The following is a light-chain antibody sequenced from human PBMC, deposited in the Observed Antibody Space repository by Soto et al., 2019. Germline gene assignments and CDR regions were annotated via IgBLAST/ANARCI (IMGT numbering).Light chain of an antibody. V-gene: IGKV3-20*01. CDR2: GAS. J-gene: IGKJ2*01. Sequence: EIVLTQSPGTLSLSPGDGATLSCRASQSVSSTYLAWYQQKPGQAPRLLIYGASTRAAGIPDRFSGSGSGTDFTLTISRLEPEDFAVYYCQQYGSSPPMYTFGQGTKLEIK. CDR1: QSVSSTY. CDR3: QQYGSSPPMYT.